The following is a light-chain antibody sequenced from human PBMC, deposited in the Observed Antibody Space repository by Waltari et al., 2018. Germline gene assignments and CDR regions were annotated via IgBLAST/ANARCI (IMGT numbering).Light chain of an antibody. CDR3: QHYVRLPVT. CDR1: QTIRES. V-gene: IGKV3-20*01. CDR2: GAS. Sequence: EIVLTQSPGTLPLSPGERATLSCRASQTIRESLAWYQQKPGQAPRLLIYGASSRAAGIPDRFSGSGSGTDFSLTISRLEPEDFAVYYCQHYVRLPVTFGRGTKVEIK. J-gene: IGKJ1*01.